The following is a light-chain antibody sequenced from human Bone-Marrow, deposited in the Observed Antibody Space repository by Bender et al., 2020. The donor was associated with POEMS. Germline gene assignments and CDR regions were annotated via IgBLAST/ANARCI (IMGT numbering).Light chain of an antibody. CDR3: RVWDNYYDPVV. J-gene: IGLJ2*01. Sequence: SYVLTQSPSVSVAPGQTAEISCGGDKLRAKNVHWYQQRPGQAPVVVIYYDSDRPSGIPERFSGFNSENTATLTISRVAAGDEADYYCRVWDNYYDPVVFGGGTKLIVL. CDR2: YDS. CDR1: KLRAKN. V-gene: IGLV3-21*02.